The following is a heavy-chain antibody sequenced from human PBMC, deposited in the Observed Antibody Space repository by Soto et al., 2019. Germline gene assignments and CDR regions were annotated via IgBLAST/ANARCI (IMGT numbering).Heavy chain of an antibody. V-gene: IGHV4-59*08. CDR3: ARHVYSSRFGNAMDV. J-gene: IGHJ6*02. D-gene: IGHD6-13*01. CDR1: GGSISSYY. CDR2: IYYSAST. Sequence: PSETLSLTCTVSGGSISSYYWSWIRQPPGKGLEWIGYIYYSASTNYSPSLKSRVTISVDTSKNQFSLNLSSVTAADTAVYYCARHVYSSRFGNAMDVWGQGTTVTVSS.